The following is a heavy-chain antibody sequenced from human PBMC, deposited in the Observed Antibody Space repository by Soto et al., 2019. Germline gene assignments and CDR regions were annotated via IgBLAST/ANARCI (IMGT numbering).Heavy chain of an antibody. V-gene: IGHV1-69*06. Sequence: QVQLVQSGAEVKKPGSSVKVSCKASGGTFSSYAISWVRQAPGQGLEWMGGIIPIFGTANYAQKFQGRVTITAHKSTSTAYMELSSLRSEDTAVYYCAEMYYYDSSGYSTVAFDIWGQGTMVTVSS. D-gene: IGHD3-22*01. CDR2: IIPIFGTA. CDR3: AEMYYYDSSGYSTVAFDI. J-gene: IGHJ3*02. CDR1: GGTFSSYA.